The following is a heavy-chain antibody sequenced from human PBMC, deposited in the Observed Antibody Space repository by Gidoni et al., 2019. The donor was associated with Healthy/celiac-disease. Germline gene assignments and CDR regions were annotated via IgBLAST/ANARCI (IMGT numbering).Heavy chain of an antibody. CDR2: INHSGST. D-gene: IGHD3-10*01. CDR1: GGSFSGYY. CDR3: ARGQRGRFLTMVRGVYFDY. V-gene: IGHV4-34*01. J-gene: IGHJ4*02. Sequence: QVQLQQLGAGLLKTSESLSLTCAVYGGSFSGYYWSWIRQPPGKGLEWLGEINHSGSTNYNPSLKSRVTISVDTSKNQFSLKLSSVTAADTAVYYCARGQRGRFLTMVRGVYFDYWGQGTLVTVSS.